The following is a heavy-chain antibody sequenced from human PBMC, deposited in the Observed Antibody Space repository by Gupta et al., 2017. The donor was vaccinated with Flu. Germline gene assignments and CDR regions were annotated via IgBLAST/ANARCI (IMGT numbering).Heavy chain of an antibody. D-gene: IGHD2-15*01. CDR3: ARHTQCSAGNCYPYDH. V-gene: IGHV3-21*01. CDR2: ISGNSAYI. Sequence: VRQAAGKGLEWVSAISGNSAYIYYAESVKGRFTISRDNATNSLYLQMDSLRDEDSAVYYCARHTQCSAGNCYPYDHWGQGTLVTASA. J-gene: IGHJ4*02.